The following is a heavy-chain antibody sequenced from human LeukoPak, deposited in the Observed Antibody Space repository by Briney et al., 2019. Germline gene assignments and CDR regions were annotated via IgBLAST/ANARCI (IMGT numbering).Heavy chain of an antibody. CDR2: IRYDGSNK. V-gene: IGHV3-30*02. D-gene: IGHD3-10*01. CDR3: AKAPSYGSGSYHVDY. Sequence: PGGSLRLSCAASGFTFSSYGMHWVRQAPGKGLEWVTVIRYDGSNKYYADSVKGRFTISRDNSKNTLYLQMNSLRAEDTAVYYCAKAPSYGSGSYHVDYWGQGTLVTVSS. CDR1: GFTFSSYG. J-gene: IGHJ4*02.